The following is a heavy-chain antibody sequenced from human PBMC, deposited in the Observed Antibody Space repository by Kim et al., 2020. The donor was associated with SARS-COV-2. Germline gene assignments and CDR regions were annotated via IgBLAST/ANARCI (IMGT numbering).Heavy chain of an antibody. J-gene: IGHJ4*02. CDR2: IYYSGST. CDR1: GGSISSYY. CDR3: AREGKQLVGPDY. Sequence: SETLSLTCTVSGGSISSYYWSWIRQPPGKGLEWIGYIYYSGSTNYNPSLKSRVTISVDTSKNQFSLKLSSVTAADTAVYYCAREGKQLVGPDYWGQGTLGTVSS. D-gene: IGHD6-13*01. V-gene: IGHV4-59*13.